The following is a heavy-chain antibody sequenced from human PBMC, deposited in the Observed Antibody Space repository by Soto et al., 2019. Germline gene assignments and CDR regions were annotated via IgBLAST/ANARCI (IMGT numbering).Heavy chain of an antibody. Sequence: QGRLQDSGPGVVRRSEPFSLTCTVSGVSSTGFIWSWLGQPPGKGLEGIGYIFDSGDVKYNPSLMSRLTMSIDMSKNEFSLRLKSVTAADTAMYYCARGWGSKWYYFDSWGEGTLVTVSS. D-gene: IGHD3-16*01. J-gene: IGHJ4*02. CDR3: ARGWGSKWYYFDS. CDR1: GVSSTGFI. CDR2: IFDSGDV. V-gene: IGHV4-59*13.